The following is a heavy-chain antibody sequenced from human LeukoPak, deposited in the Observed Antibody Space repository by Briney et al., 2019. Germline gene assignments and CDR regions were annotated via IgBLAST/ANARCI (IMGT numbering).Heavy chain of an antibody. CDR1: GDPIRNYY. CDR2: FSYSGST. V-gene: IGHV4-59*12. Sequence: PSETLSLTCTVSGDPIRNYYWSWVRQPPGKGLEGVGHFSYSGSTNYNPSLKSRVSISVETSNEQFSLKRTSVTAADTAFHYGAGGAAVTGTTGYFEYWGEGALGTVSS. CDR3: AGGAAVTGTTGYFEY. J-gene: IGHJ4*02. D-gene: IGHD6-13*01.